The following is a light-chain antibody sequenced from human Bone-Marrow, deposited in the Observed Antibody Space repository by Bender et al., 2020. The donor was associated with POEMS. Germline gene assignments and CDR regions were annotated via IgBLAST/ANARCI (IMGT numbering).Light chain of an antibody. CDR1: SSDVGGYDY. CDR3: CAYSGVGF. J-gene: IGLJ1*01. V-gene: IGLV2-8*01. CDR2: DVS. Sequence: QSALTQPPSASGSPGQSVTISCTGTSSDVGGYDYVSWYQHEPGKAPKLMISDVSNRPSGVSLRFSGSKSGNTASLTISGLQAEDEAHYYCCAYSGVGFFGSGTTVTVL.